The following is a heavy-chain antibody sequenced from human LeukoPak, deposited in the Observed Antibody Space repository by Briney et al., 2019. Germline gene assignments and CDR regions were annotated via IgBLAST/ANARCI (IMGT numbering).Heavy chain of an antibody. V-gene: IGHV3-74*01. CDR1: GFTFSRYW. D-gene: IGHD3-16*01. CDR2: INSDGSST. CDR3: AKGYYDYVWGSYYFDY. J-gene: IGHJ4*02. Sequence: PGGSLRLSCAASGFTFSRYWMHWVRQVPGKGLVWVSHINSDGSSTTYADSVKGRFTISRDNAKNTLYLQMNSLRAEDTGVYYCAKGYYDYVWGSYYFDYWGQGTLVIVSS.